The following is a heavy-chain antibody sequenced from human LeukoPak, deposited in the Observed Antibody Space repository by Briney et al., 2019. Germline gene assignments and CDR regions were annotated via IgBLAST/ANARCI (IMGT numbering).Heavy chain of an antibody. J-gene: IGHJ4*02. CDR2: MSGSGIYT. Sequence: PGGSLRLSCAASGFTFSGYQFSWVRQAPGKGLEWVSGMSGSGIYTYYADSVKGRFIISGDNSKNTLYLQMNSLRAEDTAIYYCAKDRIDSGSYYYIDVWGQGTLVTVSS. CDR3: AKDRIDSGSYYYIDV. CDR1: GFTFSGYQ. V-gene: IGHV3-23*01. D-gene: IGHD3-10*01.